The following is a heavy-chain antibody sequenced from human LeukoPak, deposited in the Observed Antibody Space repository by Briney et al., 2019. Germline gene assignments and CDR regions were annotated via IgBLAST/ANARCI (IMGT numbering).Heavy chain of an antibody. CDR3: ARKYHYGSGSLPNYAMDV. CDR1: GFTFSSYA. Sequence: GGSLRLSCAASGFTFSSYAMRWVRQAPGKGLEWVSTIIERSGSTYYADSVKGRFTISRDNSKNTLYLQMDSLRAEDTAVYYCARKYHYGSGSLPNYAMDVWGQGTTVTVSS. V-gene: IGHV3-23*01. J-gene: IGHJ6*02. CDR2: IIERSGST. D-gene: IGHD3-10*01.